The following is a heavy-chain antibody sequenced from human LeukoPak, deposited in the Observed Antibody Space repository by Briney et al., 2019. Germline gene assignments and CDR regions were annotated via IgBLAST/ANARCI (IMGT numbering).Heavy chain of an antibody. CDR2: INPNTAGT. V-gene: IGHV1-2*02. CDR1: GYTFTGYY. J-gene: IGHJ6*03. CDR3: ATSAGDYRAGHYYYMGV. Sequence: ASVKVSCKASGYTFTGYYFHWVRQAPGQRLEWMGWINPNTAGTNHAQKFLGGVTLTWDTSISTAYMELNRLTSDDTAVYYCATSAGDYRAGHYYYMGVWGKGTSVTVSS. D-gene: IGHD4-11*01.